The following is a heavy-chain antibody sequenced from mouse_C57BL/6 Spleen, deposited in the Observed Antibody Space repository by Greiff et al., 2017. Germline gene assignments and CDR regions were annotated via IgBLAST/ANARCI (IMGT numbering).Heavy chain of an antibody. CDR3: SRETGRGFFDY. V-gene: IGHV5-16*01. J-gene: IGHJ2*01. CDR2: INYDGSST. CDR1: GFTFSDYY. Sequence: EVQLVESEGGLVQPGSSMKLSCTASGFTFSDYYMAWVRQVPEKGLEWVANINYDGSSTYYLDSLKSRFNISRDNAKNILYLQMSSLKSEDTATYYCSRETGRGFFDYWGQGTTLTVSS.